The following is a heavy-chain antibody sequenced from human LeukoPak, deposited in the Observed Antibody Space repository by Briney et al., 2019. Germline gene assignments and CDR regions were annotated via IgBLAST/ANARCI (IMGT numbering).Heavy chain of an antibody. CDR3: VIRSSYLTPQPFDY. D-gene: IGHD4-23*01. J-gene: IGHJ4*02. Sequence: AGGSLRLSCAASGFTFSSYEMNWVRQAPGKGLEWVSYISSSGSTTYYADSVKGRFTISRDNSKNTLYLQMNSLRAEDTAVYYCVIRSSYLTPQPFDYWGQGTLVTVSS. V-gene: IGHV3-48*03. CDR1: GFTFSSYE. CDR2: ISSSGSTT.